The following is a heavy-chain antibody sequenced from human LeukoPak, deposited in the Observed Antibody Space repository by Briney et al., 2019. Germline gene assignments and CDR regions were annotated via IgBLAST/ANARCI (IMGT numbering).Heavy chain of an antibody. V-gene: IGHV4-61*02. D-gene: IGHD3-10*01. CDR1: GGSISSGSYY. CDR3: ARDQGGYRWFGDYYYYYYMDV. J-gene: IGHJ6*03. Sequence: SETLSLTCTVSGGSISSGSYYWSWIRQPAGKGLEWIGRIYTSGSTNYNPSLKSRVTISADTSKNQFSLKLSSVTAADTAVYYCARDQGGYRWFGDYYYYYYMDVWGKGTTVTISS. CDR2: IYTSGST.